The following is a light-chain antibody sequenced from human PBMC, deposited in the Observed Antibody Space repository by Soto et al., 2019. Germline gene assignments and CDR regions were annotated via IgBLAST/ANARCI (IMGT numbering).Light chain of an antibody. CDR3: QVWDPSTVV. CDR1: NIESKS. J-gene: IGLJ2*01. V-gene: IGLV3-9*01. CDR2: SDV. Sequence: SYELTQPLSVSVALGQTARITCGGNNIESKSVHWYRQTPGQAPVLVIYSDVNRPSGIPERFSGSNSGNTATLTISSDHAGDEADFYCQVWDPSTVVFGGGTKLNVL.